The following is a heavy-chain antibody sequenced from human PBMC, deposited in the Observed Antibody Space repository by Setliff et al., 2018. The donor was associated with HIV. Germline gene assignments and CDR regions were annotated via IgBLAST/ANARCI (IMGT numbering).Heavy chain of an antibody. V-gene: IGHV1-69*10. CDR3: ARGRYSGSYFLFDS. CDR1: GDTFSTYA. Sequence: ASVKVSCKASGDTFSTYAITWVRQAPGQGLEWMGGIIPLVTIANYAQEFQGRVRFTADKSTSTAYMELNSLRSDDTAVYYCARGRYSGSYFLFDSWGQGTQVTVSS. D-gene: IGHD1-26*01. J-gene: IGHJ4*02. CDR2: IIPLVTIA.